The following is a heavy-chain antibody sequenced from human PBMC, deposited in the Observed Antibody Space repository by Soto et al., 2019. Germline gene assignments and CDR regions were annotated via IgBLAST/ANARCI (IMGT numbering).Heavy chain of an antibody. V-gene: IGHV4-30-4*01. Sequence: SETLSLTCTVSGGSISSGDYYWSWIRQPPGKGLEWIGYIYYSGSTYYNPSLKSRVTISVDTSKNQFSLKLSSVTAADTAVYYCARGRVEVVFFDYWAQGTLVSVTS. CDR3: ARGRVEVVFFDY. J-gene: IGHJ4*02. CDR2: IYYSGST. D-gene: IGHD3-22*01. CDR1: GGSISSGDYY.